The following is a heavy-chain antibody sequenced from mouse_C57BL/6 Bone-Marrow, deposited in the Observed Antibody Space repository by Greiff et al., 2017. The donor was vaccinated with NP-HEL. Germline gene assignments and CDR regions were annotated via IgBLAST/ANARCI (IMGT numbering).Heavy chain of an antibody. J-gene: IGHJ1*03. CDR3: MGLYSNSLYFDV. CDR2: IDPEDGDT. Sequence: EVQLQQSGAELVRPGASVKLSCTASGFNIKDYYMHWVKQRPEQGLEWIGRIDPEDGDTEYAPKFQGKATMTADTSSNTAYLQLSSLTSEDTAVYYCMGLYSNSLYFDVWGTGTTVTVSS. CDR1: GFNIKDYY. V-gene: IGHV14-1*01. D-gene: IGHD2-5*01.